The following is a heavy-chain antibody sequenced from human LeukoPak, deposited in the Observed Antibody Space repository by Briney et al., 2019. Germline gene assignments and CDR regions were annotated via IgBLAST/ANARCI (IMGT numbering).Heavy chain of an antibody. CDR3: ARGYVDTAVAFDI. V-gene: IGHV5-51*01. CDR2: IYPGDSDT. J-gene: IGHJ3*02. Sequence: AGESLQISCKGSGYSFTNYWIGWVRQMPGKGLEWMGIIYPGDSDTSYSPSFQGQVSISADKSISTAYLQWSSLKASDTAMYYCARGYVDTAVAFDIWGQGTMVTVSS. CDR1: GYSFTNYW. D-gene: IGHD5-18*01.